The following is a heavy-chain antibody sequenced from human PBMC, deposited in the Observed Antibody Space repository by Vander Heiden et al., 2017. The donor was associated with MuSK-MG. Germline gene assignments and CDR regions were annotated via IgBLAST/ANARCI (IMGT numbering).Heavy chain of an antibody. CDR3: AAHRIRITTNYVDP. V-gene: IGHV1-24*01. CDR2: FDAEDGET. J-gene: IGHJ5*02. Sequence: HAQLVQSGAEVKEPGASVKVSCKLSGYTLIELSITWVRQAPGKGLEWMGGFDAEDGETIYAKKFQGRITMTEDTSTETAYMELSSLRSEDTAVYYCAAHRIRITTNYVDPWGQGTLVTVSS. D-gene: IGHD3-16*01. CDR1: GYTLIELS.